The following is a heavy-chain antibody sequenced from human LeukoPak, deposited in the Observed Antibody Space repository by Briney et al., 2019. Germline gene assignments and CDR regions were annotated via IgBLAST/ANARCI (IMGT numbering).Heavy chain of an antibody. CDR1: GFSFSNYA. CDR2: TDDSGGAT. J-gene: IGHJ3*02. D-gene: IGHD6-13*01. CDR3: AKRGSSHAFDI. V-gene: IGHV3-23*01. Sequence: GGSLRLSCAASGFSFSNYALSWVRQAPGKGLEWVSDTDDSGGATYYADSVKGRFTISRDNSKNTLYLQLNSLRAEDTAVYYCAKRGSSHAFDIWGQGTMVTVS.